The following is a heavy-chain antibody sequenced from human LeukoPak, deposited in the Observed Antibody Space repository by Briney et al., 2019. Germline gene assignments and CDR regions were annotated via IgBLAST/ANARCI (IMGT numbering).Heavy chain of an antibody. CDR1: GFTFSTYA. Sequence: GGSLRLSCAASGFTFSTYAMSWVRQAPGKGLEWVSAISGSTGRTYYADSVKGRFTISRDNSKNTVYLQMNSLRAEDTALYYCAKLGHTSGYYARHSDYWGQGTLVTVSS. CDR3: AKLGHTSGYYARHSDY. CDR2: ISGSTGRT. V-gene: IGHV3-23*01. D-gene: IGHD3-22*01. J-gene: IGHJ4*02.